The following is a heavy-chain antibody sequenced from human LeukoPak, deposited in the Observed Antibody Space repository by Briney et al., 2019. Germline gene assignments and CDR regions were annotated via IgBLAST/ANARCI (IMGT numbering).Heavy chain of an antibody. CDR2: IYYSGST. Sequence: SETLSLTCTVSGGSISSSSYYWGWIRQPPGKGLEWIGSIYYSGSTYYNPSLKSRVTISVDTSKNQFSLKLSSVTAADTAVYYCARAEGFSDYVWGSYRGEPYFDYWGQGTLVTVSS. J-gene: IGHJ4*02. CDR1: GGSISSSSYY. V-gene: IGHV4-39*07. CDR3: ARAEGFSDYVWGSYRGEPYFDY. D-gene: IGHD3-16*02.